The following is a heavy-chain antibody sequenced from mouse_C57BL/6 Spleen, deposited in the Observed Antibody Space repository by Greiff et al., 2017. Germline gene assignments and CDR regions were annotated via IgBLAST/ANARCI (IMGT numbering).Heavy chain of an antibody. J-gene: IGHJ1*03. CDR2: INYDGSST. CDR3: ARGGVLHWYFDV. CDR1: GFTFSDYY. V-gene: IGHV5-16*01. Sequence: EVKVVESEGGLVQPGSSMKLSCTASGFTFSDYYMAWVRQVPEKGLEWVANINYDGSSTYYLDSLKSRFIISVDNAKNILYLQMSSLKSEDTATYYCARGGVLHWYFDVWGTGTTVTVSS. D-gene: IGHD1-1*01.